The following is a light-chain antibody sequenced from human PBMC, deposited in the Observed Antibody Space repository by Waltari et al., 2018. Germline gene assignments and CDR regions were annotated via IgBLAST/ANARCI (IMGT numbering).Light chain of an antibody. Sequence: IQVILTPTSVSASVGDGVAITRRASQGFEGWLAWYQQKPGKAPKLLIYAASTLQTGVPSRFSGGGSGTDFTLTINGLQPEDFATYVCQQGNTFPPTFGQGTKVAIK. CDR1: QGFEGW. V-gene: IGKV1-12*01. CDR2: AAS. J-gene: IGKJ1*01. CDR3: QQGNTFPPT.